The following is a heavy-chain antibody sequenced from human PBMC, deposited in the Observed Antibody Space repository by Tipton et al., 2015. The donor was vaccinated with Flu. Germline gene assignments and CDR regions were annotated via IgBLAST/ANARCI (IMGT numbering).Heavy chain of an antibody. CDR2: ISWNSGSI. Sequence: SLRLSCAASGFTFDDYAMHWVRQAPGKGLEWVSGISWNSGSIGYADSVKGRFTISRDNSKNTLYLQMSSLRAEDTAVYYCVKRYWFDPWGQGTLVTVSS. CDR1: GFTFDDYA. J-gene: IGHJ5*02. CDR3: VKRYWFDP. V-gene: IGHV3-9*01.